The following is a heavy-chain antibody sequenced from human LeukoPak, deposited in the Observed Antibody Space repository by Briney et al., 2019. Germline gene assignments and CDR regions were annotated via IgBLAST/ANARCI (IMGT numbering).Heavy chain of an antibody. V-gene: IGHV4-39*07. Sequence: SETLSLTCTVSGGSIRSSYYYWGWIRQPPGKGLEWIGYIYHSGSTYYNPSLKSRVTISVDRSKNQFSLKLSSVTAADTAVYYCARLQRAYVDYWGQGTLVTVSS. CDR1: GGSIRSSYYY. CDR2: IYHSGST. CDR3: ARLQRAYVDY. J-gene: IGHJ4*02. D-gene: IGHD2-2*01.